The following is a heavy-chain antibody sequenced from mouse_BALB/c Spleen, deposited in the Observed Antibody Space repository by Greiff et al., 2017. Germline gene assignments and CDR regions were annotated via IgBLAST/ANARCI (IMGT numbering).Heavy chain of an antibody. J-gene: IGHJ4*01. V-gene: IGHV5-4*02. CDR1: GFTFSDYY. CDR3: ASNIITMLHAMDY. Sequence: EVQRVESGGGLVKPGGSLKLSCAASGFTFSDYYMYWVRQTPEKRLEWVATISDGGSYTYYPDSVKGRFTISRDNAKNNLYLQMSSLKSEDTAMYYCASNIITMLHAMDYWGQGTSVTVSS. D-gene: IGHD1-1*02. CDR2: ISDGGSYT.